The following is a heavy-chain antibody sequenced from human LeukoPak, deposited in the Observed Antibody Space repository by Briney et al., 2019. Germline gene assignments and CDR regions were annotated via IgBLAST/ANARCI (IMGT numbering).Heavy chain of an antibody. D-gene: IGHD3-16*01. CDR2: INHSGST. CDR1: GGSFSGYY. Sequence: SETLSLTCAVYGGSFSGYYWSWIRQPPGKGLEWIGEINHSGSTNYNPSLKSRVTISVDTSKNQFSLKLSSVTAADTAVYYCARGSPRGGDYWGQGTLVTVSS. CDR3: ARGSPRGGDY. V-gene: IGHV4-34*01. J-gene: IGHJ4*02.